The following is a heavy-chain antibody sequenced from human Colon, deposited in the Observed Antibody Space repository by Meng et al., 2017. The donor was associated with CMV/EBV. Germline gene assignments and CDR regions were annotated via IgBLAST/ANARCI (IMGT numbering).Heavy chain of an antibody. CDR2: ISWDGGST. J-gene: IGHJ4*02. Sequence: GESLKISCAASGFTFDDYAMHWVRQAPGKGLEWVSLISWDGGSTYYADSVKGRFTISRDNSKNTLYLQMNSLRAEDTAVYYCAKAMRRFVGSSWEYYFDYWGQGTLVTVSS. V-gene: IGHV3-43D*03. CDR3: AKAMRRFVGSSWEYYFDY. CDR1: GFTFDDYA. D-gene: IGHD6-13*01.